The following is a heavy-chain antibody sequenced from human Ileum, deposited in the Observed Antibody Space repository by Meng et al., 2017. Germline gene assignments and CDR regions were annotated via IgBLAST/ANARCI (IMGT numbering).Heavy chain of an antibody. CDR3: ARDHMGSLDY. Sequence: QVQLQWRGQGRFGPSLTLSLICTVSGAPVSLAGYQWGWIRQPPGKVLEWIGYASTNYNPSLKSRVTISLDTSRNQFSLSLSSVTAADTAAYYCARDHMGSLDYWGQGILVTVSS. CDR1: GAPVSLAGYQ. J-gene: IGHJ4*02. D-gene: IGHD1-26*01. V-gene: IGHV4-61*08. CDR2: AST.